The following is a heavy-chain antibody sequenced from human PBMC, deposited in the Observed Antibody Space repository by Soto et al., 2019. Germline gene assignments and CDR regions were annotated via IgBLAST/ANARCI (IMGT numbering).Heavy chain of an antibody. Sequence: QVQLQESGPGLVKPSQTLSLTCTVSGGSISSGGYYWSWIRQHPGKGLEWIGYTSYSGSTYYNPSLKSRVTISVDTPKKHFSLKLSAATAADAAVYYCARSVDHWGQGTLVTVSS. CDR3: ARSVDH. CDR1: GGSISSGGYY. V-gene: IGHV4-31*03. CDR2: TSYSGST. J-gene: IGHJ4*02.